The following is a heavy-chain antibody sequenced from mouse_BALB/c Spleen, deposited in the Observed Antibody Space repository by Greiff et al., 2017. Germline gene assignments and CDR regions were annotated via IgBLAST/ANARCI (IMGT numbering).Heavy chain of an antibody. Sequence: VQLQQSGPELVKPGASVRISCKASGYTFTSYYIHWVKQRPGQGLEWIGWIYPGNVNTKYNEKFKGKATLTADKSSSTAYMQLSSLTSEDSAVYFCARSRGDGYFDYWGQGTTLTVSS. CDR3: ARSRGDGYFDY. CDR1: GYTFTSYY. D-gene: IGHD3-3*01. J-gene: IGHJ2*01. V-gene: IGHV1S56*01. CDR2: IYPGNVNT.